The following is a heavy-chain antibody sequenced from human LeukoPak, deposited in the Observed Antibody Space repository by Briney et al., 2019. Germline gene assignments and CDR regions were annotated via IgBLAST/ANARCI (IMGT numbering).Heavy chain of an antibody. CDR2: ISSSGDST. V-gene: IGHV3-23*01. Sequence: GGSLRLSCAASGFTFSSYAMSWVRQAPGKGLEGVSSISSSGDSTFYADSVKDRFTISRDNSKNTLYLQMSRLRADDTAVYYCAKDRPNYHESNGHYYRRNGDSWGQGTLVTVSS. J-gene: IGHJ5*01. CDR1: GFTFSSYA. D-gene: IGHD3-22*01. CDR3: AKDRPNYHESNGHYYRRNGDS.